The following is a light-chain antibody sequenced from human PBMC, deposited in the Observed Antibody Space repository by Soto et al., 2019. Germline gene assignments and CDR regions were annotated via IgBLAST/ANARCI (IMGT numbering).Light chain of an antibody. CDR2: KDS. J-gene: IGLJ2*01. V-gene: IGLV3-25*03. CDR3: QSADTSGTYVV. CDR1: ALPKQY. Sequence: SYELTQPPSVSVSPGQTARITCSGDALPKQYAHWYQQKAGQAPVLVIYKDSERPSGIPERFSGSTSGTIVTLTISGVQAEDEADYYCQSADTSGTYVVIGGGTKVTVL.